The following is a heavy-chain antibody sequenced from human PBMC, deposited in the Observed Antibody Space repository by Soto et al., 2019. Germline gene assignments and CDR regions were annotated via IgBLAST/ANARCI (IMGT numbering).Heavy chain of an antibody. CDR1: GFNFAGYA. D-gene: IGHD3-9*01. Sequence: GGSLRLSCAASGFNFAGYAVTWVRQAPGKGLEWVSSISGGGGSTYYPDSVKGRFTISRDNSKNTVHLQMNSLRAEDTAVYYCAKTESFNGYYNAFDYWGRGTQVTVS. J-gene: IGHJ4*01. V-gene: IGHV3-23*01. CDR2: ISGGGGST. CDR3: AKTESFNGYYNAFDY.